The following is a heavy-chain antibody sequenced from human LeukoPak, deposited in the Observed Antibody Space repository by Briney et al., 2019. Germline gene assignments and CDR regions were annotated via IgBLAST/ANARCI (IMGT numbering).Heavy chain of an antibody. Sequence: GASMKVSCKVSGYTLTELSMHWVRQAPGKGLEWMGGFDPEDGETIYAQKFQGRVTMTEDTSTDTAYMELSSLRSEDTAVYYCATVRYYYDSSGSYNWFDPWGQGTLVTVSS. CDR3: ATVRYYYDSSGSYNWFDP. J-gene: IGHJ5*02. D-gene: IGHD3-22*01. CDR1: GYTLTELS. V-gene: IGHV1-24*01. CDR2: FDPEDGET.